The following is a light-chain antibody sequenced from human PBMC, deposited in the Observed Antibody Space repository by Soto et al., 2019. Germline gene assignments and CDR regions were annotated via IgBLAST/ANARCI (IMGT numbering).Light chain of an antibody. CDR3: QHYNNYPLT. V-gene: IGKV1-5*03. J-gene: IGKJ4*01. Sequence: EIQMTQSPSTLSASVGDRVTVSCRASQSVSFWLAWYQQKPGKGPNLLIYKASILNSGVPSRFSGSGSGTEFTLTISSLQPDDFATYYCQHYNNYPLTFGGGTKVEIK. CDR2: KAS. CDR1: QSVSFW.